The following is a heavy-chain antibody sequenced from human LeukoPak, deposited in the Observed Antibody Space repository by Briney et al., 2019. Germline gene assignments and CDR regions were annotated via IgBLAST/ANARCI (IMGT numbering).Heavy chain of an antibody. D-gene: IGHD3-22*01. V-gene: IGHV1-18*01. CDR1: GYTFTSYG. Sequence: GASVKVSCKASGYTFTSYGISWVRQAPGQGLEWMGWISAYNGNTNYAQKLQGRITMTTDKSTSTAYMELSSLRSEDTAVYYCARGGYYDSSGCYHIVECWGQGTLVTVSS. CDR3: ARGGYYDSSGCYHIVEC. CDR2: ISAYNGNT. J-gene: IGHJ4*02.